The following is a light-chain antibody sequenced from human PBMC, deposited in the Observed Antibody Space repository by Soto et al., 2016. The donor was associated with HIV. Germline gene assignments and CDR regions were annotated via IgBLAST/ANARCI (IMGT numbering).Light chain of an antibody. CDR1: QDINKY. J-gene: IGKJ4*01. Sequence: DIQLTQSPSSLSASVGDRVTITCQASQDINKYLNWYQQKPGKAPKLLIYDASNLETGVPPRFSGSGAGTDFTFTINSLQPEDIATYYCQQYGNLPPTFGGGTKVEIK. V-gene: IGKV1-33*01. CDR3: QQYGNLPPT. CDR2: DAS.